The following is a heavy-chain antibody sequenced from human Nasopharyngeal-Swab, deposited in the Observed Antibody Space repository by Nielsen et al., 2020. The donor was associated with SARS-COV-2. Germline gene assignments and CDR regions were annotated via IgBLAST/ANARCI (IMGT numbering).Heavy chain of an antibody. CDR1: GFTFDDYG. CDR2: INWNGGST. J-gene: IGHJ6*03. V-gene: IGHV3-20*01. CDR3: ATGVIDPYYYYMDV. Sequence: GGSLRLSCAASGFTFDDYGMSWVRQAPGKGLEWVSGINWNGGSTGYADSVKGRFTISRDNAKNSLYLQMNSLRAEDTALYHCATGVIDPYYYYMDVWGKGTTVTVSS. D-gene: IGHD3-22*01.